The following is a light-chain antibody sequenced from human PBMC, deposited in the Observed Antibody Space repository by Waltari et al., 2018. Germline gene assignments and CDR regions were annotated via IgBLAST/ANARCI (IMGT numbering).Light chain of an antibody. V-gene: IGKV3-20*01. CDR1: KSVNSNY. Sequence: ELVLTQSPGTLSLSPGEGASLSCRASKSVNSNYFACYQHKPGQAPRLLIHGASTRATGTPDRFSGGGSGTHFTLTINRLQPEDLAVYYCHQYGSSPFTFGPGTKVEIK. J-gene: IGKJ3*01. CDR3: HQYGSSPFT. CDR2: GAS.